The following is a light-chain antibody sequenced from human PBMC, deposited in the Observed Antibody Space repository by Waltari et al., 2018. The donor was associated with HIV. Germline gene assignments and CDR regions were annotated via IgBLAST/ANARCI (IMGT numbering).Light chain of an antibody. V-gene: IGKV4-1*01. J-gene: IGKJ2*01. Sequence: DIVMTQSTDFLAVSLGERATINCRSSQGVLYRHDNKYYLAWDQQKARQPPQLLIYGASTREPGVPDRFSGSGSGTEFTLTISSLQAEDVAVYYCQQYLTVPYTFGQGTKLEIK. CDR1: QGVLYRHDNKYY. CDR3: QQYLTVPYT. CDR2: GAS.